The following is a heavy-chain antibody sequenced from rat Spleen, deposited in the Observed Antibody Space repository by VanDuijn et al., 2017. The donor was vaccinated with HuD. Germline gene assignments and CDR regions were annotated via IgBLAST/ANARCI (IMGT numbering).Heavy chain of an antibody. CDR3: ARRETSFDY. V-gene: IGHV5S13*01. CDR2: ISTGGDDT. J-gene: IGHJ2*01. CDR1: GFTFNNFW. Sequence: EVQLVESDGGLVQPGRSLTLSCAASGFTFNNFWMTWIRQAPGKGLEWVASISTGGDDTYYRDSVKGRFTISRDNANNTLYLQMDSLRSEDTASYYCARRETSFDYWGQGVMVTVSS.